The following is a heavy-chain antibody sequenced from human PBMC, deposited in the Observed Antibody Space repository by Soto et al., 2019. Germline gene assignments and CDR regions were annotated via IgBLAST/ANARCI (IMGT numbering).Heavy chain of an antibody. D-gene: IGHD1-26*01. Sequence: PSETLSLTCTVSGGSISSGSYYWGWIRQPPGKGLEWIGSIYYSGSTYYNPSLKSRVTISVDTSKNQFSLKLSSVTAADTAVYYCASRGGVGATTYDSWGQGTLVTVSS. CDR3: ASRGGVGATTYDS. J-gene: IGHJ4*02. CDR1: GGSISSGSYY. CDR2: IYYSGST. V-gene: IGHV4-39*01.